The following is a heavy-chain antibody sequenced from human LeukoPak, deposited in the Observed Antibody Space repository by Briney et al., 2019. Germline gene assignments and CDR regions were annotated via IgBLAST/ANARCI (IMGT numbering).Heavy chain of an antibody. J-gene: IGHJ5*02. Sequence: NPSETLSLTCTVSGGSISSYYWSWIRQPPGKGLEWIGYIYYSGSTNYNPSLKSRVTISVDTSKNQFSLKLSSVTAADTAVYYCARSGIAVAPPYAWFDPWGQGTLVTVSS. D-gene: IGHD6-19*01. CDR1: GGSISSYY. V-gene: IGHV4-59*01. CDR2: IYYSGST. CDR3: ARSGIAVAPPYAWFDP.